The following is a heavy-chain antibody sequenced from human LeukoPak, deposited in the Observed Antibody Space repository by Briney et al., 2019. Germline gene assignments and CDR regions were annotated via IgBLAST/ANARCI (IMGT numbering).Heavy chain of an antibody. J-gene: IGHJ6*02. CDR2: IISSGSNT. V-gene: IGHV3-48*03. CDR1: GFTFSSYE. CDR3: AAGSSYGSV. D-gene: IGHD5-18*01. Sequence: PGGSLRLSCAASGFTFSSYEMNWVRQAPGKGLEWVSYIISSGSNTHYADSVKGRFTIYRDNAKNSLNLQMNSLRAEDTAVYYCAAGSSYGSVWGQGTTVTVSS.